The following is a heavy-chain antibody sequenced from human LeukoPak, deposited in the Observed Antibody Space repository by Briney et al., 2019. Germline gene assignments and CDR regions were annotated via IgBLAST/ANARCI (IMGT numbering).Heavy chain of an antibody. J-gene: IGHJ4*02. Sequence: SETLSLTCSVSGGSISGTSYYWGWIRQPPGKGLEWIGSVRYSGNTYYNPSLQSRVTVSVDTSKNQFSLKVSSVTAAVTAVYYCARHPELAFWGQGTLITVSS. CDR3: ARHPELAF. CDR1: GGSISGTSYY. CDR2: VRYSGNT. V-gene: IGHV4-39*01.